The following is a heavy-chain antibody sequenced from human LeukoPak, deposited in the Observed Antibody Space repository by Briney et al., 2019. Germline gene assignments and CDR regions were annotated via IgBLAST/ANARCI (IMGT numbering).Heavy chain of an antibody. J-gene: IGHJ4*02. CDR2: ISASGSST. D-gene: IGHD3-10*01. CDR3: AKSINMVRGASDY. Sequence: GGSLRLSCTASGFSFNSCAMSWVRQAPGKGLEWVSAISASGSSTHFADSVKGRFTISRDNSKNTLYLQMNSLRADDTAIYYCAKSINMVRGASDYWGQGTLVTVSS. V-gene: IGHV3-23*01. CDR1: GFSFNSCA.